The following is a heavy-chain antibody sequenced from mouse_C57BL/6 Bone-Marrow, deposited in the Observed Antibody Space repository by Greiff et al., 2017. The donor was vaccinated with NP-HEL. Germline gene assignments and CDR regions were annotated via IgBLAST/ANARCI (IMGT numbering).Heavy chain of an antibody. CDR1: GYAFSSYW. CDR2: IYPGDGDT. J-gene: IGHJ4*01. CDR3: ANRKDYYAMDY. Sequence: VKLQESGAELVKPGASVKISCKASGYAFSSYWMNWVKQRPGKGLEWIGQIYPGDGDTNYNGKFKGKATLTADKSSSTAYMQLSSLTSEDSAVYFCANRKDYYAMDYWGQGTSVTVSS. V-gene: IGHV1-80*01.